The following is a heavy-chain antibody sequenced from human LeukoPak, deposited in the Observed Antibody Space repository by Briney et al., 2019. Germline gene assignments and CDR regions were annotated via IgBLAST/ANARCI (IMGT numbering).Heavy chain of an antibody. CDR1: GFTFSSYL. CDR2: IRYDGSNK. V-gene: IGHV3-30*02. CDR3: AKDPYIVVVPAASTDWFDP. J-gene: IGHJ5*02. Sequence: GGSLRLSCAASGFTFSSYLMHWVRQAPGKGLEWVAFIRYDGSNKYYADSVKGRLTISRDNSKNTLYLQMNSLRAEDTAVYYCAKDPYIVVVPAASTDWFDPWGQGTLVTVSS. D-gene: IGHD2-2*01.